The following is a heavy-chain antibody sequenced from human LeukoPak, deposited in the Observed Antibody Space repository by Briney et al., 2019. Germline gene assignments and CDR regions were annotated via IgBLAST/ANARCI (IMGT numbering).Heavy chain of an antibody. V-gene: IGHV4-31*03. D-gene: IGHD2-2*01. CDR2: IYYSGST. Sequence: SETLSLTCTVSGGSISSGGYYWSWIRQHPGKGLEWIGYIYYSGSTYYNPSLKSRVTISADTSKNQFSLKLSSVTAADTAVYYCAREGPSSPDAFDIWGQGTMVTVSS. CDR3: AREGPSSPDAFDI. CDR1: GGSISSGGYY. J-gene: IGHJ3*02.